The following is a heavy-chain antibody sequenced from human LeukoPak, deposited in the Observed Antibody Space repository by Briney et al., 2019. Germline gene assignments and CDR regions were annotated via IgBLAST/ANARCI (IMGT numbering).Heavy chain of an antibody. D-gene: IGHD3-10*01. J-gene: IGHJ4*02. V-gene: IGHV3-21*01. CDR1: GFTFSSYS. Sequence: PGGSLRLSCAASGFTFSSYSMNWVRQAPGKGLEWVSSISSSSYIYYADSVKGRFTISRDNAKNSLYLQMNSLRAEDTAVYYCARSRNYYGSGSYYPYYFDYWGQGTLVTVSS. CDR2: ISSSSYI. CDR3: ARSRNYYGSGSYYPYYFDY.